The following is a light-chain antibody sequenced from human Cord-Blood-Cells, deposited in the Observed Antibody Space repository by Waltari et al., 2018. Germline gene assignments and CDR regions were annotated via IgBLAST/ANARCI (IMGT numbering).Light chain of an antibody. J-gene: IGKJ2*01. CDR3: QQYDNLPYT. V-gene: IGKV1-33*01. CDR2: DAS. Sequence: IQMTQSPSSLSASVGDRVTITCQASQDISNYLNWYQQKPEKAPKFLIYDASNLETGVPSRFSGSGSGTDFTFTISSLQPEDIATYYCQQYDNLPYTFGQGTKLEIK. CDR1: QDISNY.